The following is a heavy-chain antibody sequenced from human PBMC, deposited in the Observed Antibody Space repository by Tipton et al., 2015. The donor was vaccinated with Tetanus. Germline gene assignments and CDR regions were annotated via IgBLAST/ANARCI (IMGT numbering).Heavy chain of an antibody. Sequence: SGFTFSSYGMHWVRQAPGKGLEWVAVIWYDGSNKYYADSVKGRFTISRDNSKNTLYLQMNSLRAEDTAVYYCARGVGLNAGVGYFDYWGQGTLVTVSS. V-gene: IGHV3-33*01. J-gene: IGHJ4*02. CDR1: GFTFSSYG. CDR3: ARGVGLNAGVGYFDY. D-gene: IGHD2-8*01. CDR2: IWYDGSNK.